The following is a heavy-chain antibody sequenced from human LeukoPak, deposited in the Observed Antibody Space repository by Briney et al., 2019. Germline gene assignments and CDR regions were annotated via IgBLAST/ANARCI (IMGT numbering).Heavy chain of an antibody. V-gene: IGHV4-34*01. Sequence: SETLSLTCAVYGGSFSGYYWSWIRQPPGKGLEWIGEINHSGSTNYNPSLESRVTISVDTSKNQFSLKLSSVTAADTAVYYCARFWAPYCSGGSCYVAFPWGQGTLVTVSS. D-gene: IGHD2-15*01. CDR1: GGSFSGYY. CDR3: ARFWAPYCSGGSCYVAFP. J-gene: IGHJ5*02. CDR2: INHSGST.